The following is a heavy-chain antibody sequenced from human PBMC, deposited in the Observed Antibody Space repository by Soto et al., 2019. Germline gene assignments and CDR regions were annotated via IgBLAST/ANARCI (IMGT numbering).Heavy chain of an antibody. V-gene: IGHV1-69*04. D-gene: IGHD2-2*01. CDR3: ARDSRDSYCSSTSCKEGFDP. J-gene: IGHJ5*02. CDR1: GGTFGSYT. Sequence: ASVKVSCKASGGTFGSYTISWVRQAPGQGLEWMGRIIPILGIANYAQKFQGRVTITADKSTSTAYMELSSLRSEDTAVYYCARDSRDSYCSSTSCKEGFDPWGQGTLVTVSS. CDR2: IIPILGIA.